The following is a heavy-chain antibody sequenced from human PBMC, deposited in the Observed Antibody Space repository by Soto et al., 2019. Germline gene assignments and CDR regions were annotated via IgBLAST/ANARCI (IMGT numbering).Heavy chain of an antibody. D-gene: IGHD3-9*01. V-gene: IGHV1-8*01. CDR3: ARQYYDILTGYYYFDY. J-gene: IGHJ4*02. CDR2: MNPNTGNT. CDR1: GHTFTSYA. Sequence: QVQLVQSGAEVKKPGASVKVSCKASGHTFTSYAINWVRQATGQGLEWMGWMNPNTGNTGYALKFQGRLTMTRDTSITTAYMELSSLRSEDTAVYYCARQYYDILTGYYYFDYWGQGTLVTVSS.